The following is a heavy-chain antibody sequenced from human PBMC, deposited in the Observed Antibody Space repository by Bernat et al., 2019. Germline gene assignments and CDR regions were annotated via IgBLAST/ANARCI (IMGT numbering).Heavy chain of an antibody. D-gene: IGHD2-2*01. CDR1: GGSFSGYY. V-gene: IGHV4-34*01. CDR3: ARDHQYGFDY. Sequence: QVQLQQWGAGLLKPSETLSLTCAVYGGSFSGYYWSWIRQPPGKGLEWIGEINHSGSTNYNPSLKSRVTISVDTSKNQFSLKLSSVTAADTAVYYCARDHQYGFDYWGQGTLVTVSS. J-gene: IGHJ4*02. CDR2: INHSGST.